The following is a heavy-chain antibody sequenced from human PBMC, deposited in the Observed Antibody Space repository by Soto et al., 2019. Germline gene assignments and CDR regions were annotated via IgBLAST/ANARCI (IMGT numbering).Heavy chain of an antibody. CDR1: AFTFTTYS. D-gene: IGHD2-15*01. Sequence: GGSLRLSCAASAFTFTTYSMSWVRQAPGKGLEWVANIRQDGSEKYYVDSVKGRFTISRDNAKNSGYLQMNSLRAEDTAVYYCARVIGYCSGGTCFPFDYWGQGTLVTVSS. CDR3: ARVIGYCSGGTCFPFDY. J-gene: IGHJ4*02. V-gene: IGHV3-7*01. CDR2: IRQDGSEK.